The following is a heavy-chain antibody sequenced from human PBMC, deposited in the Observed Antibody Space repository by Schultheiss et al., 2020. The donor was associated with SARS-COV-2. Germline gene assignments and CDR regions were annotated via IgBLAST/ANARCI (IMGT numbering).Heavy chain of an antibody. CDR1: GASISRSGYY. Sequence: LRLSCTVSGASISRSGYYWSWIRQPAGKGLEWIGRIYTSGSTNYNPSLKSRVTMSRDTSKNQFSLKLRSVTAADTAVYYCARQRRSSSWFDPWGQGTLVTVSS. CDR2: IYTSGST. V-gene: IGHV4-61*02. D-gene: IGHD2-2*01. CDR3: ARQRRSSSWFDP. J-gene: IGHJ5*02.